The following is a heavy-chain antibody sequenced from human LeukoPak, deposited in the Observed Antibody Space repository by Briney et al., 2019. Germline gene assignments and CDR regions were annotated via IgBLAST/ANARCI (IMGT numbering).Heavy chain of an antibody. D-gene: IGHD2-2*01. V-gene: IGHV4-38-2*02. CDR3: ARGDCSSTICYSPMDV. CDR2: IYRSGST. Sequence: SETLSPTCTVSGYSISSGYYWVWIRQPPGKGLEWIGSIYRSGSTNYNPSLKSRVTVSVDTSKNQFSLKVNSVTAADTAVYYCARGDCSSTICYSPMDVWGKGTTVTVSS. CDR1: GYSISSGYY. J-gene: IGHJ6*03.